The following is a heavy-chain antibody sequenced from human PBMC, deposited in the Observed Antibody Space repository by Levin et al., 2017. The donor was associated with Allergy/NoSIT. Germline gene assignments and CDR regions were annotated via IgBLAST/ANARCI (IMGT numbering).Heavy chain of an antibody. CDR2: INPSSGNT. Sequence: GASVKVSCKASGYTFTDFRIHWVRQAPGKGLEWMGIINPSSGNTNFAQKVQGRVTMTRDTSTSAVYMELRSLTYEDTAIYYCARLGGGIDYWGQGTLVTVSS. D-gene: IGHD3-3*01. CDR3: ARLGGGIDY. V-gene: IGHV1-46*01. CDR1: GYTFTDFR. J-gene: IGHJ4*02.